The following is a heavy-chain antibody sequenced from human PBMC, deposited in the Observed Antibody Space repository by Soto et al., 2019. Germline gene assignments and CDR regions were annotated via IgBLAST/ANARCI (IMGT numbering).Heavy chain of an antibody. Sequence: PGGSLRLSCAASGVTFSNAGMSWVRQAPGKGLEWVGRIKSKTDGGTTDYAAPVKGRFTISRDDSKNTLYLQMNSLKTEDTAVYYCTTGGVVTERYYYYYYGMDVWGQGTTVTVSS. CDR2: IKSKTDGGTT. J-gene: IGHJ6*02. CDR1: GVTFSNAG. V-gene: IGHV3-15*01. D-gene: IGHD2-21*02. CDR3: TTGGVVTERYYYYYYGMDV.